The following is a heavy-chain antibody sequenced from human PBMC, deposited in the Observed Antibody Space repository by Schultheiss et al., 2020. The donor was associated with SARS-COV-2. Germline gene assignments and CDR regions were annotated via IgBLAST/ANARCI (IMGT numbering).Heavy chain of an antibody. CDR2: INHSGST. V-gene: IGHV4-61*08. D-gene: IGHD2-2*01. J-gene: IGHJ5*02. CDR3: AAREGRYCSSTSCYWFDP. CDR1: GGSISSGGYY. Sequence: SETLSLTCTVSGGSISSGGYYWSWIRQHPGKGLEWIGEINHSGSTNYNPSLKSRVTISVDTSKNQFSLKLSSVTAADTAVYYCAAREGRYCSSTSCYWFDPWGQGTLVTVSS.